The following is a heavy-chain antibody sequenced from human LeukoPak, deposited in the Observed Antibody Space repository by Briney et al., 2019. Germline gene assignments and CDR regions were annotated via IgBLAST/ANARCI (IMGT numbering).Heavy chain of an antibody. V-gene: IGHV4-59*01. CDR1: GFTFSSYG. J-gene: IGHJ6*03. CDR2: IYYSGST. Sequence: GSLRLSCAASGFTFSSYGMSWIRQPPGKGLEWIGYIYYSGSTNYNPSLKSRVTISVDTSKNQFSLKLSSVTAADTAVYYCARSYSYYYYYMDVWGKGTTVTISS. D-gene: IGHD2-15*01. CDR3: ARSYSYYYYYMDV.